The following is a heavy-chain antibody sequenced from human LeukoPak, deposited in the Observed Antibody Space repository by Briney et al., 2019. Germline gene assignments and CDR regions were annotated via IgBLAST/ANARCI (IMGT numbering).Heavy chain of an antibody. J-gene: IGHJ4*02. CDR2: IRSKIYGRTP. V-gene: IGHV3-49*04. CDR1: GFNFGDYA. CDR3: TRDQTPYY. Sequence: GGSLRLSCTTSGFNFGDYAMTWVRQAPGKGLEWVGFIRSKIYGRTPEYAASVKGRFTISRDDSKGVAYLQMNSLKTEDTAVYYCTRDQTPYYWGQGTLVTVAS.